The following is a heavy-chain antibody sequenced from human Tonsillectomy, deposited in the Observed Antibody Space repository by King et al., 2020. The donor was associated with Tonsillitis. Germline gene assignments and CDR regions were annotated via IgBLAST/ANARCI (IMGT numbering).Heavy chain of an antibody. CDR1: GFTFSSYS. D-gene: IGHD3-22*01. Sequence: VQLVESGGGLVKPGGSLRLSCAASGFTFSSYSRNWVRQAPGKGLEWVSSISSSSSYIYYADSVKGRFTISRDKAKNSLYLQMNSLRAEVTSVSYCARADLRNGYDYWGQGTLVTVSS. CDR3: ARADLRNGYDY. J-gene: IGHJ4*02. CDR2: ISSSSSYI. V-gene: IGHV3-21*01.